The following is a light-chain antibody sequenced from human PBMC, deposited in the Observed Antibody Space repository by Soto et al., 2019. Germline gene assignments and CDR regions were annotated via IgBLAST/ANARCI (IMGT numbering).Light chain of an antibody. V-gene: IGKV3-20*01. J-gene: IGKJ5*01. CDR2: GAS. CDR1: QSVSSSY. Sequence: EIVLTQSPGTLSLSPGERATLSCRASQSVSSSYLAWYQQKPGQAPRLLIYGASSRATGVPPRFTGSGSGTEFTLTISGLQSEDFAVYYCQQYKSWPITFGQGTRLEIK. CDR3: QQYKSWPIT.